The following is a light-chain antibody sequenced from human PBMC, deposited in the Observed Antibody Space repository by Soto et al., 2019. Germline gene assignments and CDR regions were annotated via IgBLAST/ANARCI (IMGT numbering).Light chain of an antibody. J-gene: IGKJ2*01. CDR1: QSISSY. Sequence: DIQMTQSPSSLSASVGDRVTITCRASQSISSYLNWYQQKPGKAPKLLIYAASSLQSGVPSRFSGSGSGTDFTLTISSLQHEDFATYYCQQSYRTPRTFGQGTKLEIK. V-gene: IGKV1-39*01. CDR2: AAS. CDR3: QQSYRTPRT.